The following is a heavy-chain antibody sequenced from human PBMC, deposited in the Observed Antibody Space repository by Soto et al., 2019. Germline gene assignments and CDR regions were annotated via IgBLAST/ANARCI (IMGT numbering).Heavy chain of an antibody. CDR3: ATSLSGYYYNY. D-gene: IGHD3-22*01. V-gene: IGHV3-48*03. J-gene: IGHJ4*02. CDR2: IHTSGGTI. CDR1: GFTFSSYE. Sequence: GGSLRLSCVASGFTFSSYEMMWVRQAPGKGLEWVSFIHTSGGTIYYADSVKGRFSISRDNAQNPLYLQMNSLRADDTAVYYCATSLSGYYYNYWGQGTLVTVSS.